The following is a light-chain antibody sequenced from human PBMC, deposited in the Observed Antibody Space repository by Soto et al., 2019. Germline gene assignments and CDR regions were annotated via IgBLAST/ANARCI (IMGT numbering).Light chain of an antibody. CDR3: CSYAGSSTDD. V-gene: IGLV2-23*02. CDR1: SSDVGSYNV. CDR2: DVT. Sequence: QSALTQPASVSGSPGQSITISCTGTSSDVGSYNVVSWYQHHPGKAPKLMIYDVTKRPSGVSNRFSGSKSGNTASLTISGLQAEDEADYYCCSYAGSSTDDFGTGTKLTVL. J-gene: IGLJ1*01.